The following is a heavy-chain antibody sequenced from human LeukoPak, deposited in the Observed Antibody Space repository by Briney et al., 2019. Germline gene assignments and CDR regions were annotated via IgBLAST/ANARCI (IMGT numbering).Heavy chain of an antibody. CDR1: GYTFTSFG. D-gene: IGHD6-13*01. CDR3: ARAPPLYSSSWSADY. V-gene: IGHV1-18*01. Sequence: ASVKVSCKASGYTFTSFGISWVRQAPGQGLEWMGGISAYNGNTNYPQKLQGRVTMTTDTSTSTAYMELRSLRSDDTAVYYCARAPPLYSSSWSADYWGQGALVTVSS. CDR2: ISAYNGNT. J-gene: IGHJ4*02.